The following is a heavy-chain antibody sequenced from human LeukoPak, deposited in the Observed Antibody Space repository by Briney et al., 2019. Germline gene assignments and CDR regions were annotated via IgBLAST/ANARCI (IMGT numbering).Heavy chain of an antibody. Sequence: GGSLRLSCAASGFTPSSYWMTWVRQAPGKGLEWVANINQDGHAQYYVQSVRGRFTISRDNAKSSLYLQMNSLRAEDTAVYYCARAIVVIPAAIRYWGQGTLVTVSS. J-gene: IGHJ4*02. D-gene: IGHD2-2*01. CDR2: INQDGHAQ. CDR1: GFTPSSYW. V-gene: IGHV3-7*03. CDR3: ARAIVVIPAAIRY.